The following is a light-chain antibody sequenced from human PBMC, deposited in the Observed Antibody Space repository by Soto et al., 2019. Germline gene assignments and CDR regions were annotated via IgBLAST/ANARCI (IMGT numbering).Light chain of an antibody. V-gene: IGKV3-15*01. CDR3: QQYNNLPTIT. CDR2: GAS. Sequence: EIVMTQSPATLSVSPGESATLSCRASQSVSSNLAWYQQKPGQAPRLLIYGASTRDTGIPTRFSGSGSGTEVTLTISILQTEEFAVYYCQQYNNLPTITFGQGTKLKIK. CDR1: QSVSSN. J-gene: IGKJ2*01.